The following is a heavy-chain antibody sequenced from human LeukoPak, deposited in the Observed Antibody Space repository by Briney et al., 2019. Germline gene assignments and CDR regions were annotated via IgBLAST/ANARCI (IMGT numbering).Heavy chain of an antibody. V-gene: IGHV3-7*03. D-gene: IGHD4-23*01. Sequence: GGSLRLPCAASGFTFSSYWMSWVRQAPGKGLEWVANIKQDGSDKYYVDSVKGRFTISRDNAKNSLYLQINSLRAEDTAVYYCARKTVVGSYFDYWGQGTPVTVSS. CDR1: GFTFSSYW. J-gene: IGHJ4*02. CDR3: ARKTVVGSYFDY. CDR2: IKQDGSDK.